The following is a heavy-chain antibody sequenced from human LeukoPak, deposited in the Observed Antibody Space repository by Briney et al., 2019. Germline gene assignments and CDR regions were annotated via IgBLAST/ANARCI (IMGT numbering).Heavy chain of an antibody. J-gene: IGHJ4*02. CDR2: IYHSGST. D-gene: IGHD6-13*01. CDR3: ARELGAAAGP. CDR1: GGSISSGGYY. V-gene: IGHV4-30-2*01. Sequence: SQTLSLTCTVSGGSISSGGYYWSWIRQPPGKGLEWIGYIYHSGSTYYNPSLKSRVTISVDRSKNQFSLKLSSVTAADTAVYYCARELGAAAGPWGQGTLVPSPQ.